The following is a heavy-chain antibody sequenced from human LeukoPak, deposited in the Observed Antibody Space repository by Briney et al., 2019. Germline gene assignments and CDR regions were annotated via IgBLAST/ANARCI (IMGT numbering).Heavy chain of an antibody. CDR3: AAVGRFYMDV. CDR2: INTSGGST. D-gene: IGHD6-19*01. Sequence: ASVKVSCKASGYTFTSYYMHWVRQAPGQGLEWMGIINTSGGSTIYAQKFQGRVTMTRDMSTSTVYMELSSLRSEDTAVYYCAAVGRFYMDVWGKGTTVTVSS. V-gene: IGHV1-46*01. CDR1: GYTFTSYY. J-gene: IGHJ6*03.